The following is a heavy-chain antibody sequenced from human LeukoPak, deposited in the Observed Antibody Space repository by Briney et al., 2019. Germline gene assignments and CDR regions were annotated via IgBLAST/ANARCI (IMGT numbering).Heavy chain of an antibody. D-gene: IGHD3-3*01. V-gene: IGHV4-4*07. CDR2: IYTSGST. Sequence: SETLSLTCTVSGGSISSYYWSWIRRPAGKGLEWIGRIYTSGSTNYNPSLKSRVTMSVDTSKNQFSLKLSSVTAADTAVYYCARDGYYDFWSGYNYYYYMDVWGKGTTVTVSS. CDR3: ARDGYYDFWSGYNYYYYMDV. J-gene: IGHJ6*03. CDR1: GGSISSYY.